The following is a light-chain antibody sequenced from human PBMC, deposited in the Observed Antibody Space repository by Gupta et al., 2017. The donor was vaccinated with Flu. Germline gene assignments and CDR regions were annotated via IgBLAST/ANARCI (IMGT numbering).Light chain of an antibody. Sequence: QSALTQPASVSGSPGQSITISCTGTSSDVGGYYFVSWYQHHPGKAPKLMIYEVSNRPSAVSNRFSGSKSGNTASLTISGLQAEDEADYYCTSHTSTSTVVVGGGTKLTVL. J-gene: IGLJ2*01. V-gene: IGLV2-14*01. CDR1: SSDVGGYYF. CDR2: EVS. CDR3: TSHTSTSTVV.